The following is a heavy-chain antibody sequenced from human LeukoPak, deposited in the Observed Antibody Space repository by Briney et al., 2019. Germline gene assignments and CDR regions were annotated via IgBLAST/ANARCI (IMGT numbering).Heavy chain of an antibody. CDR1: GGTFSSYA. Sequence: GASVTVSCKASGGTFSSYAISWVRQAPGQGLEWMGGIIPIFGTANYAQKFQGRVTITADKSTSTAYMELSSLRSEDTAVYYCARDHSSSRYFDYWGQGTLVTVSS. CDR2: IIPIFGTA. D-gene: IGHD6-13*01. J-gene: IGHJ4*02. V-gene: IGHV1-69*06. CDR3: ARDHSSSRYFDY.